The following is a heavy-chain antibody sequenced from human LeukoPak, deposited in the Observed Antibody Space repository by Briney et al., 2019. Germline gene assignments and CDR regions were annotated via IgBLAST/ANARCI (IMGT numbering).Heavy chain of an antibody. Sequence: GGSLRLSCAASGFTFSSYWMNWARQAPGKGLEWVASINHNGNVNYYVDSVKGRFTISRDNAKNSLYLQMSNLRAEDTAVYFCARAPAGLTFDYWGQGTLVTVSS. D-gene: IGHD3-9*01. CDR1: GFTFSSYW. CDR2: INHNGNVN. V-gene: IGHV3-7*03. CDR3: ARAPAGLTFDY. J-gene: IGHJ4*02.